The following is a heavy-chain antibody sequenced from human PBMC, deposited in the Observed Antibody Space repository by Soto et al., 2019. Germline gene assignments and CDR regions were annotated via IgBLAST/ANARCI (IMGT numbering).Heavy chain of an antibody. D-gene: IGHD3-22*01. J-gene: IGHJ2*01. V-gene: IGHV4-30-4*01. Sequence: ASETLSHTCTVSGGSISSDDYYWSWIRQAPGRGLEWIGYIHSSGSIYYNPSLKSRAMMSIDTARNQFSLKVSSVTVADTAVYYCARDLVGFHYDDSRPYPRPFSSQRTPDL. CDR1: GGSISSDDYY. CDR3: ARDLVGFHYDDSRPYPRPFSSQRTPDL. CDR2: IHSSGSI.